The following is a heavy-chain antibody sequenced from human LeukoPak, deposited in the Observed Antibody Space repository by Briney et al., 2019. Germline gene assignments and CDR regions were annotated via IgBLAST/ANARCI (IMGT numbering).Heavy chain of an antibody. J-gene: IGHJ4*02. CDR1: GYSITSSSW. Sequence: SDTLSLTCAVSGYSITSSSWWGWIRQPPGKGLEWIGYIYHSGTTYYNPSLQSRVTMSVDTSKNQFSLKLSSVTAVDTAVYYCAREENVAYYLDYWVQVTLVNV. V-gene: IGHV4-28*03. CDR3: AREENVAYYLDY. D-gene: IGHD2-21*01. CDR2: IYHSGTT.